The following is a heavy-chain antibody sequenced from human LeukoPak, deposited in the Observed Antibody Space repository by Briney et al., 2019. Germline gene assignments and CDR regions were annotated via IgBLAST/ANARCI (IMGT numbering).Heavy chain of an antibody. V-gene: IGHV3-30*02. J-gene: IGHJ5*02. CDR3: AKDPGFWSGYDNWFDP. CDR2: IRYDGSNK. D-gene: IGHD3-3*01. Sequence: GGSLRLSCAASGFTFSDHYMDWVRQAPGKGLEWVAFIRYDGSNKYYADSVKGRFTISRDNSKNTLYLQMNSLRAEDTAVYYCAKDPGFWSGYDNWFDPWGQGTLVTVSS. CDR1: GFTFSDHY.